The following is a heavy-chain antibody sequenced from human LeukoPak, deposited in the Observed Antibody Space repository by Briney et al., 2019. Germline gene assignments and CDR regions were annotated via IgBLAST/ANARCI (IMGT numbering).Heavy chain of an antibody. CDR2: IYHSGST. D-gene: IGHD2-15*01. CDR3: ARSPLDGGARAFGI. J-gene: IGHJ3*02. V-gene: IGHV4-30-2*01. CDR1: GGSISSGGYS. Sequence: SETLSLTCAVSGGSISSGGYSWSWIRQPPGKGLEWIGYIYHSGSTYYNPSLKSRVTISVDRSKNQFSLKLSSVTAADTAVYYCARSPLDGGARAFGIWGQGTMVTVSS.